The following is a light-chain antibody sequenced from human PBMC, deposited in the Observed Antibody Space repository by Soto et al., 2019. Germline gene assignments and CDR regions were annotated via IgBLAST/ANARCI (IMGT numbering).Light chain of an antibody. J-gene: IGKJ5*01. CDR2: GAS. CDR1: QSVSSSY. Sequence: EIVLTQSPGTLSLSPGERATLSCRASQSVSSSYLAWYQQKPGQAPRLLIYGASSRATGIPDRFSGSGSGTDFTLTINRLEPEDFAVYYCQQYGSSITFGQGTQLEI. CDR3: QQYGSSIT. V-gene: IGKV3-20*01.